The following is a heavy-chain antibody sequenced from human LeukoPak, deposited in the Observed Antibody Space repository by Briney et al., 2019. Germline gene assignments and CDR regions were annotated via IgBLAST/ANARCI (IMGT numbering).Heavy chain of an antibody. CDR3: ARANDYGDAFDACDI. CDR1: GYTCTGYY. V-gene: IGHV1-2*02. D-gene: IGHD4-17*01. Sequence: ASVTVSFKGSGYTCTGYYMNCVRQAPGQGLEWMGWINPNSGGTNYAQKFQGRVTMTRDTSISTAYMELIRLRSDDTAVYYCARANDYGDAFDACDIWRGGTMVTVSS. CDR2: INPNSGGT. J-gene: IGHJ3*02.